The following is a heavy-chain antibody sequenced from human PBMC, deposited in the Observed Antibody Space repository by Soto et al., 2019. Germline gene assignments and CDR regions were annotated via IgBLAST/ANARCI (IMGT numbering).Heavy chain of an antibody. CDR2: ISAYNGNT. CDR3: ARGDYFLTLVENWFDP. J-gene: IGHJ5*02. CDR1: GYTFTSYG. V-gene: IGHV1-18*01. D-gene: IGHD4-17*01. Sequence: VASVKVSCKASGYTFTSYGISWVRQAPGQGLEWMGWISAYNGNTNYAQKLQGRVTMTTDTSTSTAYMELRSLRSDDTAVYYCARGDYFLTLVENWFDPWGQGTLVTVSS.